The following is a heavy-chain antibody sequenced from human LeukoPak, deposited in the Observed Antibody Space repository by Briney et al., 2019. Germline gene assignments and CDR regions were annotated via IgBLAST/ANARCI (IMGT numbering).Heavy chain of an antibody. Sequence: SVKVSCKASGGTFSSYAISWVRQAPGQGLEWMGRIIPILGIANYAQKFQGRVTITADKSTSTAYMELRSLRSDDTAAYYCARGGPYSSGWSYYYGMDVWGQGTTVTVSS. J-gene: IGHJ6*02. CDR1: GGTFSSYA. V-gene: IGHV1-69*04. CDR3: ARGGPYSSGWSYYYGMDV. D-gene: IGHD6-19*01. CDR2: IIPILGIA.